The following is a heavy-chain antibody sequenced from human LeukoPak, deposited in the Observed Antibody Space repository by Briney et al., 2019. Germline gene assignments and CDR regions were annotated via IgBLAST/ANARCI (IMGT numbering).Heavy chain of an antibody. V-gene: IGHV4-61*01. Sequence: SETLSLTCTVSGGSVSSGSYYWSWIRQPPGKGLEWIGYIYYSGSTNCNPSLKSRVTISVDTSKNQFSLKLSSVTAADTAVYYCATHSSSSNLFDYWGQGTLVTVSS. CDR1: GGSVSSGSYY. J-gene: IGHJ4*02. D-gene: IGHD6-6*01. CDR3: ATHSSSSNLFDY. CDR2: IYYSGST.